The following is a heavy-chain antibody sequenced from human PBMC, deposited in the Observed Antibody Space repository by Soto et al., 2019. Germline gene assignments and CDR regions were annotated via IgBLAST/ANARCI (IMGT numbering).Heavy chain of an antibody. D-gene: IGHD1-20*01. CDR1: GDSVTSGDYY. Sequence: PSETLSLTCTVSGDSVTSGDYYWSWIRQPPGKGLEWIGYIYYSGNTNYSPSLKSRVAISLDTSHNQFSLKLSSVTAADTAVYFCARRPVYTYMTYRFDPWGKGTLVTV. J-gene: IGHJ5*01. V-gene: IGHV4-61*08. CDR3: ARRPVYTYMTYRFDP. CDR2: IYYSGNT.